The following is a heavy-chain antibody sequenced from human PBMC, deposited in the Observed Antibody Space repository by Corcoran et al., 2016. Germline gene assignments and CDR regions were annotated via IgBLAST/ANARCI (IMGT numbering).Heavy chain of an antibody. D-gene: IGHD3-22*01. CDR3: ARDGAAMINYYYYGMDV. V-gene: IGHV1-3*01. CDR1: GYTFTSYA. Sequence: QVQLVQSGAEVKKPGASVKVSCKASGYTFTSYAMHWVRQAPGQRLEWMGWINAGNGNTKYSQKFQGRVTITRDTSASTAYMELSSLRSEDTAVYYWARDGAAMINYYYYGMDVWGQGTTVTVSS. J-gene: IGHJ6*02. CDR2: INAGNGNT.